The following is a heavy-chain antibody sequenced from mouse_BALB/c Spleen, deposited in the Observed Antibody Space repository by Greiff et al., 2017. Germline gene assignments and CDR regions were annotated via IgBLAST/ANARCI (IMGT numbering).Heavy chain of an antibody. CDR3: ARSPYGNYYFDY. CDR2: ISSGSSTI. J-gene: IGHJ2*01. Sequence: EVQRVESGGGLVQPGGSRKLSCAASGFTFSSFGMHWVRQAPEKGLEWVAYISSGSSTIYYADTVKGRFTISRDNPKNTLFLQMTSLRSEDTAMYYCARSPYGNYYFDYWGQGTTLTVSS. CDR1: GFTFSSFG. D-gene: IGHD2-10*02. V-gene: IGHV5-17*02.